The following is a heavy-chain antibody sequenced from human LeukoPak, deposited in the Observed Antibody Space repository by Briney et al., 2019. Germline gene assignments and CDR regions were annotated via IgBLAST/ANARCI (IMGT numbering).Heavy chain of an antibody. CDR3: ARAAVITGSTETFDP. D-gene: IGHD4-11*01. CDR1: GYTFTSYY. Sequence: ASVKVSCKASGYTFTSYYMHWVRQAPGQGPEWMGWINPNNGGTNYAQKFQGRVTMTRDTSISTAYMELTRLIFDDTAIYYCARAAVITGSTETFDPWGQGTLVSVSS. CDR2: INPNNGGT. J-gene: IGHJ5*02. V-gene: IGHV1-2*02.